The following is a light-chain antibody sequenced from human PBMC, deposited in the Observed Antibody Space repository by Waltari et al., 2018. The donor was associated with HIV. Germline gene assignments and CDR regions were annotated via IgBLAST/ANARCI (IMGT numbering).Light chain of an antibody. V-gene: IGLV2-11*01. J-gene: IGLJ1*01. CDR3: CSHAGNFIFV. Sequence: QSALTQPHSVSGSPGQSLTISSTGTSPYVDTFVSWYQQHPGKAPKVIIFDVNNRPPGVPDRFSGSKSGNTASLTISGLQAEDEADYYCCSHAGNFIFVFGTGTKVTVL. CDR2: DVN. CDR1: SPYVDTF.